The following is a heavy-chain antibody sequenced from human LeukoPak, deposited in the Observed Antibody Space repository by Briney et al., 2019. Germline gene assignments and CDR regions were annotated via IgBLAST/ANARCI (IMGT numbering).Heavy chain of an antibody. V-gene: IGHV1-2*02. CDR2: INPNSGGT. CDR1: GYTFTSYY. J-gene: IGHJ6*03. D-gene: IGHD4-17*01. CDR3: ARVSTVTKSYYYYYMDV. Sequence: ASVKVSCKASGYTFTSYYMHWVRQAPGQGLEWMGWINPNSGGTNYAQKFQGRVTMTRDTSISTAYMELSRLRSDDTAVYYCARVSTVTKSYYYYYMDVWGKGTAVTVSS.